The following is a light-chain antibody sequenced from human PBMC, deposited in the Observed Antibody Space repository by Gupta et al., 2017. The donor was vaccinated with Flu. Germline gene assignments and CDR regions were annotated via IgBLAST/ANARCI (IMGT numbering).Light chain of an antibody. V-gene: IGLV3-21*02. CDR3: QVWDYHSDRPLYV. CDR2: DDT. J-gene: IGLJ1*01. CDR1: NIANER. Sequence: TARITCGGNNIANERVHWYQQRPGQAPVVVVYDDTDRPSGIPERFSGSHSGKTATLTISSVEAGDEADYYCQVWDYHSDRPLYVFGTGTKVTVL.